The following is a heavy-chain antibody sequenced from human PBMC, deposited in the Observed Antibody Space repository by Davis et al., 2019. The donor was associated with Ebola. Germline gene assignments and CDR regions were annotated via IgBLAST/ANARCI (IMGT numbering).Heavy chain of an antibody. CDR1: GFTFSNYG. CDR3: AKDGYEDGDYGWFDP. J-gene: IGHJ5*02. Sequence: GESLKISCAASGFTFSNYGIHWVRQAPGKGLEWVAFIRYDGAKRYYGDSVKGRFTISRDSSKNTLYLQMNSLRAEDTAVYYCAKDGYEDGDYGWFDPWGQGTLVTVSS. V-gene: IGHV3-30*02. CDR2: IRYDGAKR. D-gene: IGHD4-17*01.